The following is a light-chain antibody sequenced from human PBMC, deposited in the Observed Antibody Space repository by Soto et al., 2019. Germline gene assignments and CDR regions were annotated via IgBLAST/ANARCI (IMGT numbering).Light chain of an antibody. Sequence: QSALTQPASVSGSPGQSITISCSATSSDVSPFNYVSWYQRHPGNAPKLMIYEVSNRPSGVSNRFTASKSGNTASLTISGLQAEDEADYYCMSFTTSNTWVFGGGTKVTVL. CDR2: EVS. CDR3: MSFTTSNTWV. CDR1: SSDVSPFNY. V-gene: IGLV2-14*01. J-gene: IGLJ3*02.